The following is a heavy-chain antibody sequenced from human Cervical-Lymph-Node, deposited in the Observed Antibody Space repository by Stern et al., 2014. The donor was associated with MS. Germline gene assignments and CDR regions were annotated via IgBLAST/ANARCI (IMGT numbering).Heavy chain of an antibody. D-gene: IGHD3-3*01. J-gene: IGHJ4*02. CDR3: AKSLWSGYSSPSFDY. CDR2: IYPADSDT. Sequence: EDQLVESGAEVRKPGESLKISCKGSGYSFTNYWIAWVRQMPGKGLEWMGIIYPADSDTRYSPSFQGQVTISDDKSISTAYLQWSSLKASDTAMYYCAKSLWSGYSSPSFDYWGQGTLVTVSS. V-gene: IGHV5-51*01. CDR1: GYSFTNYW.